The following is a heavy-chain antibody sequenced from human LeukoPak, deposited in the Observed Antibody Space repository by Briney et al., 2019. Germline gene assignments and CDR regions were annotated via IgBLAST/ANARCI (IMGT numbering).Heavy chain of an antibody. CDR2: IYYSGST. J-gene: IGHJ6*03. D-gene: IGHD1-1*01. CDR1: GGSISSSSYY. CDR3: ASTLGQLADADDPYYYYYMDV. Sequence: PSETLSLTCTVSGGSISSSSYYWGWIRQPPGKGLEWIGSIYYSGSTYYNPSLKSRVTISVDTSKNQFSLKLSSVTAADTAVYYCASTLGQLADADDPYYYYYMDVWGKGTTVTISS. V-gene: IGHV4-39*07.